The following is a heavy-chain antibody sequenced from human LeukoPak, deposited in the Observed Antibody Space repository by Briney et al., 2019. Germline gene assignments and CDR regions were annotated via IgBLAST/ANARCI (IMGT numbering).Heavy chain of an antibody. V-gene: IGHV3-23*01. Sequence: PGGSVRLSCAASGFTFSSYAMSWVRQAPGKGLEWVSAISGSGGSTYYADSVKGRFTISRDNSKNTLYLQMNSLRAEDTAVYYCAKDSYYVSSGYYLGPRGGAFDIWGRGTMVTVSS. CDR1: GFTFSSYA. D-gene: IGHD3-22*01. J-gene: IGHJ3*02. CDR2: ISGSGGST. CDR3: AKDSYYVSSGYYLGPRGGAFDI.